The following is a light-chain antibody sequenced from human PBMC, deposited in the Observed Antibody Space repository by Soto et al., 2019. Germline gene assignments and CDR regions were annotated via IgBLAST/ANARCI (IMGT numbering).Light chain of an antibody. V-gene: IGKV3-20*01. CDR2: GAS. Sequence: EIVLTQSPRTLSLSPWERATLSCRASQSVSSSYLAWYHQKTGQAPRLLIFGASSRATGISDRFSGSGSGTDFTLTISRLEPEDFAVYYCQQYGGSSWTFGQGTKVDI. J-gene: IGKJ1*01. CDR3: QQYGGSSWT. CDR1: QSVSSSY.